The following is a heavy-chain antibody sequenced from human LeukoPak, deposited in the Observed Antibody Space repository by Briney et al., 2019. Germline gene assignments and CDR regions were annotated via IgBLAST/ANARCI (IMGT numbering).Heavy chain of an antibody. CDR1: GLTFSSYS. CDR3: ARAPDSSGYYYYFDY. CDR2: ISYGGNNQ. V-gene: IGHV3-30*03. J-gene: IGHJ4*02. Sequence: GGSLRLSCAASGLTFSSYSMNWVRQAPGQGLEWVAIISYGGNNQYYAESVKGRFTISRDNTKNTVYLQMNSLRPEDTAVYYCARAPDSSGYYYYFDYWGQGTLVTVSS. D-gene: IGHD3-22*01.